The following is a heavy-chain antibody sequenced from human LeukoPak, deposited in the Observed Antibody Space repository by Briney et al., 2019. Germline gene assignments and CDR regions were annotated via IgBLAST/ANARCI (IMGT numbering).Heavy chain of an antibody. CDR3: AKAPVTSCRGAFCYPFDS. CDR2: TSSSDAGK. CDR1: GFSLSSYA. J-gene: IGHJ4*02. V-gene: IGHV3-23*01. D-gene: IGHD2-15*01. Sequence: GGSLRLSCTVSGFSLSSYALSWVRRAPGKGLEWVSATSSSDAGKYYADSVRGRFTISRDNSRNTMYLQVNSLRVEDAAVYYCAKAPVTSCRGAFCYPFDSWGQGTLVTVSS.